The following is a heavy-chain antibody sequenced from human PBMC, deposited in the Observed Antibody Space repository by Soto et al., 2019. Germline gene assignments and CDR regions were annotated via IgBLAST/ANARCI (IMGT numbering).Heavy chain of an antibody. J-gene: IGHJ4*02. CDR1: GGTFSSYA. Sequence: QVQLVQSGAEVKKPGSSVKVSCKASGGTFSSYAISWVRQAPGQGLEWMGGIIPIFGTANYAQKFQGRVTITADESTSTAYMELSSLRSEDTAVYYCARDGAGVTMVRGVIPWFGYWGQGTLVTVSS. D-gene: IGHD3-10*01. V-gene: IGHV1-69*01. CDR3: ARDGAGVTMVRGVIPWFGY. CDR2: IIPIFGTA.